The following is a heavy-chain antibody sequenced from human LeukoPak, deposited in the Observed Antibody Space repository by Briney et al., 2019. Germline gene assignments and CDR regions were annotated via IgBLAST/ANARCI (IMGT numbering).Heavy chain of an antibody. CDR3: ARLPGIAAAGTEDYFDY. CDR1: GFTFSSYA. D-gene: IGHD6-13*01. CDR2: ISYDGSNK. Sequence: GGYLRLSCAASGFTFSSYAMHWVRQAPGKGLEWVAVISYDGSNKYYADSVKGRFTISRDNSKNTLYLQMNSLRAEDTAVYYCARLPGIAAAGTEDYFDYWGQGTLVTVSS. V-gene: IGHV3-30-3*01. J-gene: IGHJ4*02.